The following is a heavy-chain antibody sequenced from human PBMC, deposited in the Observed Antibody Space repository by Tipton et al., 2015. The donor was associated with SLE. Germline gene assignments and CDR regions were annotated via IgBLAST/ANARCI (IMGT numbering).Heavy chain of an antibody. CDR3: ARVRVKIKEQLVYYFDY. CDR1: GFTFSHYY. CDR2: INLDGSVT. V-gene: IGHV3-7*01. Sequence: SLRLSCAASGFTFSHYYMTWVRQTPGKGLECVAKINLDGSVTHYVDFVKGRFTISRDNAKNSLYLQLNSLRVEDTAVYYCARVRVKIKEQLVYYFDYWGQGTLVTVSS. D-gene: IGHD6-6*01. J-gene: IGHJ4*02.